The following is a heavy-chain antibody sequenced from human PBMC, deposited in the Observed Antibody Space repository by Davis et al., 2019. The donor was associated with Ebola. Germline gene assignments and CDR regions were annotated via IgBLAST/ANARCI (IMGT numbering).Heavy chain of an antibody. CDR2: IIPILGIA. CDR3: ARDPGIAAAYYNDAFDI. Sequence: SVKVSCKASGGTFSSYAISWVRQAPGQGLEWMGGIIPILGIANYAQKFQGRVTITADESTSTAYMELSSLRSEDTAVYYCARDPGIAAAYYNDAFDIWGQGTMVTVSS. D-gene: IGHD6-13*01. J-gene: IGHJ3*02. V-gene: IGHV1-69*10. CDR1: GGTFSSYA.